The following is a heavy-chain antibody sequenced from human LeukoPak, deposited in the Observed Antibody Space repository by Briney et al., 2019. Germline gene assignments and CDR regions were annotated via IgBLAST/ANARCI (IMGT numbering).Heavy chain of an antibody. V-gene: IGHV4-4*02. D-gene: IGHD4-11*01. CDR1: GGSISSSNW. CDR2: IYHSGST. CDR3: ARGEDSDYSGPPLDY. J-gene: IGHJ4*02. Sequence: SETLSLTCAVSGGSISSSNWWSWVRPPPGKGLEWIGEIYHSGSTNYNPSLKSRVTISVDKSKNQFSLKLSSVTAADTAVYYCARGEDSDYSGPPLDYWGQGTLVTVSS.